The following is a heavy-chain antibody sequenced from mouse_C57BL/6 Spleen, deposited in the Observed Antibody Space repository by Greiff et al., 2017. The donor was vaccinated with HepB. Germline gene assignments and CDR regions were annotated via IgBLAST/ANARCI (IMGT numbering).Heavy chain of an antibody. J-gene: IGHJ3*01. Sequence: EVKLMESGGGLVKPGGSLKLSCAASGFTFSSYAMSWVRQTPEKRLEWVATISDGGSYTYYPDNVKGRFTISRDNAKNNLYLQMSHLKSEDTAMYYCARAYYSNSRTWLAYWGQGTLVTVSA. V-gene: IGHV5-4*03. CDR1: GFTFSSYA. CDR2: ISDGGSYT. D-gene: IGHD2-5*01. CDR3: ARAYYSNSRTWLAY.